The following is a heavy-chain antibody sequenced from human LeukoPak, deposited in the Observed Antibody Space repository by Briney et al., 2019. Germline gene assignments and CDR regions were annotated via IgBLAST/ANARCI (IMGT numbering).Heavy chain of an antibody. J-gene: IGHJ4*02. CDR2: IYYSGST. D-gene: IGHD6-13*01. CDR1: GGSISSYY. CDR3: ARWSVKYSSSFLDY. Sequence: SETLSLTCTVSGGSISSYYWSWIRQPPGKGLEWIGYIYYSGSTNYNPSLKSRVTISVDTSKNQFSLKLSSVTAADTAVYYCARWSVKYSSSFLDYWGQGTLVTVSS. V-gene: IGHV4-59*01.